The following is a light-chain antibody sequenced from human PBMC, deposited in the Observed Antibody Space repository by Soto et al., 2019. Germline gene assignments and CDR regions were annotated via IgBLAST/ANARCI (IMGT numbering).Light chain of an antibody. V-gene: IGKV1-5*03. CDR3: QQYSVYRT. CDR2: RAS. CDR1: QSISTW. Sequence: DIQMTQSPSTLSASVGDRVTITCRASQSISTWLAWYQQKPGRAPKILIYRASTLESGVPSWFSGSGSGTEFTLTISSLQPDDFATYYCQQYSVYRTFGQGTNVEFK. J-gene: IGKJ1*01.